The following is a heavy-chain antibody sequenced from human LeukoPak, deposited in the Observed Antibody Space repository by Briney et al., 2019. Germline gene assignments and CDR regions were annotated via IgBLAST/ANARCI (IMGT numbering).Heavy chain of an antibody. Sequence: SGGSLRLSCAASGFTFSSYAMSWVRQAPGRGLEWVSTISGSGGSTYYADSVKGRFTISRDSSKNTLYLQMNSLRAEDTAVYYCAKDGYSYGTTDYWGQGTLVTVSS. J-gene: IGHJ4*02. CDR3: AKDGYSYGTTDY. D-gene: IGHD5-18*01. V-gene: IGHV3-23*01. CDR1: GFTFSSYA. CDR2: ISGSGGST.